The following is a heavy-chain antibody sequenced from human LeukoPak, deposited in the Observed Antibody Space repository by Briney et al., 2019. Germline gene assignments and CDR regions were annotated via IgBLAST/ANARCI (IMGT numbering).Heavy chain of an antibody. CDR1: GFTFSSYA. Sequence: GGSLRLSCAASGFTFSSYAMSWVRQAPGKGLEWVSAISGSGGSTYYADSVKGRFTISRDNSKNTLYLQMNSLRAEDTAVYYCAKSIPVGGYSYGHLDYWGQGTLVTVSS. CDR2: ISGSGGST. J-gene: IGHJ4*02. CDR3: AKSIPVGGYSYGHLDY. D-gene: IGHD5-18*01. V-gene: IGHV3-23*01.